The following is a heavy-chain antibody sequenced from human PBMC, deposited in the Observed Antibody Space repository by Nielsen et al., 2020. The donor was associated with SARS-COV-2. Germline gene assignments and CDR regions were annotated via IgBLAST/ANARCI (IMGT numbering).Heavy chain of an antibody. CDR2: INSDGSST. V-gene: IGHV3-74*01. Sequence: GESLKIPCAAPGFTFSSYWMHWVRQGPGKGLVWVSRINSDGSSTSYADSVKGRFTISRDNAKNSLYLQMNSLRAEDTAVYYCARPGSSSGQASYYYYYMDVWGKGTTVTVSS. J-gene: IGHJ6*03. D-gene: IGHD6-6*01. CDR3: ARPGSSSGQASYYYYYMDV. CDR1: GFTFSSYW.